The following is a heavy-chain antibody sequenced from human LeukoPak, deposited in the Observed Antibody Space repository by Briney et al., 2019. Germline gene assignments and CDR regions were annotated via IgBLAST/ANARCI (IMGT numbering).Heavy chain of an antibody. V-gene: IGHV3-23*01. J-gene: IGHJ4*02. Sequence: PGGSLRLSCAASGFTFSSYAMSWVRQAPGKGLEWVSAISGSGGSTYYADSVKGRFTISRDNSKNTLYLQMNSLRAEDTAVYYFAKCSGGNNNQNYWGQGTLVTVSS. D-gene: IGHD2-15*01. CDR1: GFTFSSYA. CDR2: ISGSGGST. CDR3: AKCSGGNNNQNY.